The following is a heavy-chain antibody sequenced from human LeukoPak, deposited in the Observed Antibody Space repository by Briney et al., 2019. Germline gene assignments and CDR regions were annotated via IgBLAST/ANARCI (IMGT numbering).Heavy chain of an antibody. J-gene: IGHJ4*02. D-gene: IGHD4-17*01. V-gene: IGHV1-69*01. CDR2: IIPIFGTS. CDR3: AKKTDYDLEFDY. CDR1: GGTFSSYA. Sequence: ASVKVSCKASGGTFSSYAISWVRQAPGQGLEWMGGIIPIFGTSNYAQKFQGRVTITADESTSTAYMEPSSLRSEDTAVYYCAKKTDYDLEFDYWGQGTLVTVSS.